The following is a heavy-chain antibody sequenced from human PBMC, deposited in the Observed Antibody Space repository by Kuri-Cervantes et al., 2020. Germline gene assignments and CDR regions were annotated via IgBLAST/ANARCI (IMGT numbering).Heavy chain of an antibody. V-gene: IGHV3-21*01. CDR2: ISSSSSYI. D-gene: IGHD3-10*01. CDR3: ARDGNYYGSGSYFFDY. Sequence: GESLKISCAASGFTFSSYAMSWVRQAPGKGLEWVSSISSSSSYIYYADSVKGRFTISRDNAKNSLYLQMNSLRAEDTAVYYCARDGNYYGSGSYFFDYWGQGTLVTVSS. CDR1: GFTFSSYA. J-gene: IGHJ4*02.